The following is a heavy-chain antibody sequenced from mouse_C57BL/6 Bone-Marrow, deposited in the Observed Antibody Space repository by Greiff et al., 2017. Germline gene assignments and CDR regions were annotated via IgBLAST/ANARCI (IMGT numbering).Heavy chain of an antibody. J-gene: IGHJ2*01. V-gene: IGHV5-4*01. CDR2: LSDGGSYH. D-gene: IGHD2-5*01. Sequence: EVQGVESGGGLVKPGGSLKLSCAASGFTFSSYAMTWVRQTPEKRLAWVATLSDGGSYHYSPDNVKGRFTIPSANPKNHLYLQMSHLKSEDTAMDYCARYSSYYDYWGQGATLTVSA. CDR3: ARYSSYYDY. CDR1: GFTFSSYA.